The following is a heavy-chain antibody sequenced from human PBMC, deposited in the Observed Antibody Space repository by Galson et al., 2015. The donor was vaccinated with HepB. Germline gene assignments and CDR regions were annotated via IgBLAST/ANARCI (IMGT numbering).Heavy chain of an antibody. Sequence: SLRLSCAVSGFTLSSSGMHWVRQAPGKGLEWVAVIKYDGNNKYYADSVKGRFTISRDSSKNTLYLQMNSLRGEDTAVYYCVRDLGRVTAIPFHWGQGTLVTAAS. V-gene: IGHV3-33*01. J-gene: IGHJ4*02. CDR3: VRDLGRVTAIPFH. CDR2: IKYDGNNK. D-gene: IGHD2-21*02. CDR1: GFTLSSSG.